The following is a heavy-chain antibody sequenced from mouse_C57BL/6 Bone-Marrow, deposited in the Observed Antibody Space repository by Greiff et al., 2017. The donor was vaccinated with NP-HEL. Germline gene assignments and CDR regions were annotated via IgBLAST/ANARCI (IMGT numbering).Heavy chain of an antibody. CDR3: ARDDGYYVFAY. D-gene: IGHD2-3*01. J-gene: IGHJ3*01. Sequence: QVQLQQPGAELVMPGASVKLSCKASGYTFTSYWMHWVKQRPGQGLEWIGELDPSDSYTNYNQKFKGKSTLTVDKSSSTAYMQLSSLTSEDSAVYYCARDDGYYVFAYWGQGTLVTVSA. CDR1: GYTFTSYW. CDR2: LDPSDSYT. V-gene: IGHV1-69*01.